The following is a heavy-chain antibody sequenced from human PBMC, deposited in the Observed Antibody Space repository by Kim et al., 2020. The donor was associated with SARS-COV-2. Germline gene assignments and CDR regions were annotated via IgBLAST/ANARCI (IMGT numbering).Heavy chain of an antibody. Sequence: SETLSLTCAVYGGSFSGCCWCWIRQPPGTGLELIGDSNNSGSTNYNPSLKRQVTISVDTSTNQFSLKLSPVTAAAAAVYYCASATHGSGGIVVWTYADY. CDR1: GGSFSGCC. CDR3: ASATHGSGGIVVWTYADY. J-gene: IGHJ4*01. CDR2: SNNSGST. V-gene: IGHV4-34*01. D-gene: IGHD2-15*01.